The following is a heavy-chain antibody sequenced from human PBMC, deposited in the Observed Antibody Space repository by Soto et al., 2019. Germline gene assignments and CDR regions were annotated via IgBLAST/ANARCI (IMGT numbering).Heavy chain of an antibody. V-gene: IGHV1-69*01. CDR1: GGTFSSYA. D-gene: IGHD6-6*01. Sequence: QVQLVRSGAEVKKPGSSVKVSCKASGGTFSSYAISWVRQAPGQGLEWMGGIIPIFGTANYAQKFQGRVTITADEATSTAYMELSSLRSEDTAVYYCARPFVAAREQNWYFDLWGRGTLVTVSS. J-gene: IGHJ2*01. CDR2: IIPIFGTA. CDR3: ARPFVAAREQNWYFDL.